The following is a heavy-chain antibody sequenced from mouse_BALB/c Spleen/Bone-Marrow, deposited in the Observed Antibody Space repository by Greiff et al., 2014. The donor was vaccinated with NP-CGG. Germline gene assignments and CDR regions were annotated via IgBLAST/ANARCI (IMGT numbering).Heavy chain of an antibody. J-gene: IGHJ2*01. CDR1: GFTFSSYY. V-gene: IGHV5-6-2*01. D-gene: IGHD1-1*02. Sequence: EVQRVESGGGLVKLGGSLKLSCAASGFTFSSYYMSWARQTPEKRLELVAAINSNGGSAYYPDTVKGRFTISRDNAKNTLFLQMSSLKSEDTALYYCARHGGFGNYFDYWGQGTTLTVSS. CDR2: INSNGGSA. CDR3: ARHGGFGNYFDY.